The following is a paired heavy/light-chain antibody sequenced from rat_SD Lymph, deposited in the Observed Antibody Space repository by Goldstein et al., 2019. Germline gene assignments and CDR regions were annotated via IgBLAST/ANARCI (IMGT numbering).Heavy chain of an antibody. CDR1: GYSITSNY. V-gene: IGHV3-1*01. J-gene: IGHJ4*01. CDR2: ISYSGST. Sequence: EVQLQESGPGLVKPSQSLSLTCSVTGYSITSNYWGWIRKFPGNKMEWMGYISYSGSTSYNPSLKSRISITRDTSKNQFFLQLNSVTTEDTATYYCARRGLSGVMDAWGQGASVTVSS. D-gene: IGHD1-4*01. CDR3: ARRGLSGVMDA.
Light chain of an antibody. V-gene: IGKV4S21*01. CDR2: STS. CDR1: SSISSNY. J-gene: IGKJ5*01. CDR3: QQGSSNPLT. Sequence: AIVLNQSPSSIVASQGEKVTITCRASSSISSNYLHWYQQKPGAFPKLVIYSTSYRASGIPSRFSGSGSGTSYSFTISRVEAEDVATYYCQQGSSNPLTFGSGTKLEIK.